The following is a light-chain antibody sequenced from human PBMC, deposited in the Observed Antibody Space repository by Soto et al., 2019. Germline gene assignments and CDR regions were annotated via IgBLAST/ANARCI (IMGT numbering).Light chain of an antibody. J-gene: IGKJ5*01. Sequence: EVVLTQSPVTLSLSPGERATLSCRASQSFRGLLAWYQQKPGQAPRLLIYDAYNRATGIPPRFSGSGSGTEFTLTISSLQSEDFAVYYCQQYNNWPPITFGQGTRLAIK. V-gene: IGKV3D-15*01. CDR3: QQYNNWPPIT. CDR1: QSFRGL. CDR2: DAY.